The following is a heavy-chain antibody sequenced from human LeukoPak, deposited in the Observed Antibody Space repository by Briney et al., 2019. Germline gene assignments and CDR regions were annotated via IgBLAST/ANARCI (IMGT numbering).Heavy chain of an antibody. Sequence: SETLSLTCAVYGGSFSGYYWSWIRQPPGKGLEWIGEINHSGSTNYNPSLKSRVTISVDTSKNQFSLKLSSVTAADTAVYYCARAPPGRGNSQYSSSWYVGNWFDPWGQGTLVTVSS. CDR1: GGSFSGYY. J-gene: IGHJ5*02. D-gene: IGHD6-13*01. CDR3: ARAPPGRGNSQYSSSWYVGNWFDP. CDR2: INHSGST. V-gene: IGHV4-34*01.